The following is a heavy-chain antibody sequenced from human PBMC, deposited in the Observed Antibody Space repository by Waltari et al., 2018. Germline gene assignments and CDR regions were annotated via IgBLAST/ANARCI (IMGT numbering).Heavy chain of an antibody. CDR1: GGSISSSSYY. CDR2: IYYSGST. J-gene: IGHJ6*03. D-gene: IGHD6-13*01. Sequence: QLQLQESGPGLVKPSETLSITCTVSGGSISSSSYYWGWIRQPPGKGLECIGSIYYSGSTYYNPAIKSRVTMSVDTSKNQFSLKLSSVTAADTAVYYCARASSSWQGYYYYMDVWGKGTTVTVSS. CDR3: ARASSSWQGYYYYMDV. V-gene: IGHV4-39*07.